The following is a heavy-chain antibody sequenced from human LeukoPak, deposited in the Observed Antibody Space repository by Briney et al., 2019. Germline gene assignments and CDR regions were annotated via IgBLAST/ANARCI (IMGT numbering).Heavy chain of an antibody. CDR1: GGSISGYY. J-gene: IGHJ4*02. CDR2: SYHSGST. Sequence: PSETLSLTCTVSGGSISGYYWSWIRQPPGKGLEWIGRSYHSGSTNYNPSLKSRVTMSVDTSKNQFSLKLSSVTAADTAVYYCAREAVYRKSPPPPFFDYWGQGTLVTVSS. D-gene: IGHD5-18*01. V-gene: IGHV4-4*07. CDR3: AREAVYRKSPPPPFFDY.